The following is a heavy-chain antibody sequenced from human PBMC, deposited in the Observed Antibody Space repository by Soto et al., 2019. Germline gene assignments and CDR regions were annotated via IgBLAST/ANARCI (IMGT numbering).Heavy chain of an antibody. CDR2: ISYDGSNK. CDR1: GFTFSSYA. J-gene: IGHJ6*02. Sequence: GGSLRLSCAASGFTFSSYAMHWVRQAPGKGLEWVAVISYDGSNKYYADSVKGRFTISRDNSKNTLYLQMNSLRAEDTAVYYCARDLDVTIFGVVIRRGMDVWGQGTTVTVSS. CDR3: ARDLDVTIFGVVIRRGMDV. D-gene: IGHD3-3*01. V-gene: IGHV3-30-3*01.